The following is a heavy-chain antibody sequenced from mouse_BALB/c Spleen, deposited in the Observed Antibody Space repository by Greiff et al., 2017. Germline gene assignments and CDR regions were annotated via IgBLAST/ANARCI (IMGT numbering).Heavy chain of an antibody. V-gene: IGHV5-12-2*01. Sequence: EVKLVESGGGLVQPGGSLKLSCAASGFTFSSYTMSWVRQTPEKRLEWVAYISNGGGSTYYPDTVKGRFTISRDNAKNTLYLQMSSLKSEDTAMYYCARHTTAYYFDYWGQGTTLTVSS. D-gene: IGHD1-2*01. CDR2: ISNGGGST. CDR1: GFTFSSYT. J-gene: IGHJ2*01. CDR3: ARHTTAYYFDY.